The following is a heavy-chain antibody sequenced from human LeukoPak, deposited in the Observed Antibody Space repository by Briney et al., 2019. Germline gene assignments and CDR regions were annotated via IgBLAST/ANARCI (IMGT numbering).Heavy chain of an antibody. CDR2: IYYSGST. D-gene: IGHD3-22*01. V-gene: IGHV4-59*08. CDR3: ARRIVDSSGYYGLFDY. CDR1: GGSISSYY. Sequence: SETLSLTCTVSGGSISSYYWSWIRQPPGKGLEWIGYIYYSGSTNYNPSLKSRVTISVDTSKNQFSLKLSSVTAADTAVYYCARRIVDSSGYYGLFDYWGQGTLVTVSS. J-gene: IGHJ4*02.